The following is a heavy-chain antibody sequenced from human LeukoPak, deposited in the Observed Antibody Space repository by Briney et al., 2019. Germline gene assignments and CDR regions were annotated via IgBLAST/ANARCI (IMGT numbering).Heavy chain of an antibody. CDR2: IYYSGST. J-gene: IGHJ5*02. Sequence: ETLSLTCTVSGGSISSSSYYWGWIRQPPGKGLEWIGSIYYSGSTYYNPSLKSRVTISVDTSKNQFSLKLSSVTAADTAVYYCASNLSGSYYNWFDPWGQGTLVTVSS. D-gene: IGHD1-26*01. V-gene: IGHV4-39*07. CDR1: GGSISSSSYY. CDR3: ASNLSGSYYNWFDP.